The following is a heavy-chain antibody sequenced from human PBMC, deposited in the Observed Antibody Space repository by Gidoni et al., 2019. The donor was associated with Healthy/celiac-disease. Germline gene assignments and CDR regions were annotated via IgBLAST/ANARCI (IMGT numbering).Heavy chain of an antibody. CDR1: GGSISSYY. D-gene: IGHD3-10*01. J-gene: IGHJ4*02. CDR2: IYTSGST. Sequence: VQLQESGPGLVKPSETLSLTCTVSGGSISSYYWSWIRQPAGKGLEWNGRIYTSGSTNYNPSLKSRVTMSVDTSKNQFSLKLSSVTAADTAVYYCARENGSGSSTPLFDYWGQGTLVTVSS. CDR3: ARENGSGSSTPLFDY. V-gene: IGHV4-4*07.